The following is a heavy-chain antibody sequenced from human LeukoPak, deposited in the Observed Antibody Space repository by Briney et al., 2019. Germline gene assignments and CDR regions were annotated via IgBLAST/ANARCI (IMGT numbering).Heavy chain of an antibody. J-gene: IGHJ3*02. D-gene: IGHD5-18*01. CDR3: ARVVDRNNYGYDALDI. CDR1: GGSINSGNYY. CDR2: IYTSGST. Sequence: PSETLSLTCTVSGGSINSGNYYWSWIRQPAGKGLEWIGRIYTSGSTNSHPSLRTRVTISVDTSKNQFSLKVSSVTAADTAVYYCARVVDRNNYGYDALDIWGQGTMVTVSS. V-gene: IGHV4-61*02.